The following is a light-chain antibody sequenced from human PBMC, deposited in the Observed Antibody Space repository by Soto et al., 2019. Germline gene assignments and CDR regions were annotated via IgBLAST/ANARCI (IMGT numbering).Light chain of an antibody. CDR2: GAS. CDR1: QSVSSN. V-gene: IGKV3-15*01. CDR3: QQRSSWIT. J-gene: IGKJ5*01. Sequence: EIVMTQSPATLSVSPGERANLYCRSSQSVSSNVAWYQQKAGQASRLLIYGASTRATGIPARFSGSGSGTEFTLTISSLQSEDFAVYYCQQRSSWITFGQGTRLEIK.